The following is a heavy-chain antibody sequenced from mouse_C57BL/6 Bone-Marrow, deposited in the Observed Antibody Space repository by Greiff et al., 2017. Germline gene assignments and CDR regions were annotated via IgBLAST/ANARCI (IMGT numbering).Heavy chain of an antibody. CDR2: INPGSGGT. CDR3: ARGGGFAY. V-gene: IGHV1-54*01. J-gene: IGHJ3*01. Sequence: VQLQQSGAELVRPGTSVKVSCKASGYAFTNYLIEWVKQRPGQGLEWIGVINPGSGGTNYNEKFKGKATLTADKSSSTAYMQLSSLTSEDSAVYFCARGGGFAYWGRGTLVTVSA. CDR1: GYAFTNYL.